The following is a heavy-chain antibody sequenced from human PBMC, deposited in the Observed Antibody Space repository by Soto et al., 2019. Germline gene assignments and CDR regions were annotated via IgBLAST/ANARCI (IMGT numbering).Heavy chain of an antibody. J-gene: IGHJ3*02. V-gene: IGHV3-23*01. CDR3: VRLYYYDPPGAFDI. Sequence: SLRLSCAASGFTFNNYAMNWVRQAPGKGLEWVSSFSGSGPTTYYADSVKGRFTISRDYSKKTLYMQMNSLRAEDTAVYYCVRLYYYDPPGAFDIWGQGTMVTVSS. D-gene: IGHD3-22*01. CDR2: FSGSGPTT. CDR1: GFTFNNYA.